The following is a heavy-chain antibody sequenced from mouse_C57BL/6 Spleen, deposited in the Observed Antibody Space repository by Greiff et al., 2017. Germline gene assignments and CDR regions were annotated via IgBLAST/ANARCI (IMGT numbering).Heavy chain of an antibody. CDR2: IDPSDSDT. V-gene: IGHV1-52*01. J-gene: IGHJ2*01. CDR1: GYTFTSYW. CDR3: ARSNYGSRDYFDY. Sequence: QVQLQQPGAELVWPGSSVKLSCKASGYTFTSYWMHWVKQRPIQGLEWIGNIDPSDSDTHYNQKFKGKATLTVDKSSSTAYMQLSSLTSEDSAVXYCARSNYGSRDYFDYWGQGTTLTVSS. D-gene: IGHD1-1*01.